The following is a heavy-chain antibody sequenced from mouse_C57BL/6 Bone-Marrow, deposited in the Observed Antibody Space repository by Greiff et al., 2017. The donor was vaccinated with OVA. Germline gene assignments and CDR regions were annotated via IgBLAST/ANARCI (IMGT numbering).Heavy chain of an antibody. CDR1: GFTFSSYA. V-gene: IGHV5-4*03. J-gene: IGHJ3*01. D-gene: IGHD1-1*01. CDR2: ISDGGSYT. CDR3: AGGRVIDGPFAY. Sequence: EVMLVESGGGLVKPGGSLKLSCAASGFTFSSYAMSWVRQTPEKRLEWVATISDGGSYTYYTNNLKGRFTISRDKAKNNLYLQLSHLKSEDTAVYYCAGGRVIDGPFAYWGQGTLVTVSA.